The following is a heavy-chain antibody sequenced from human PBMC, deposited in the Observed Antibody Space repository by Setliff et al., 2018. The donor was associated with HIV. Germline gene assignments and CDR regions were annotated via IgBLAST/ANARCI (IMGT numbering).Heavy chain of an antibody. J-gene: IGHJ3*01. D-gene: IGHD1-20*01. V-gene: IGHV3-7*03. CDR2: IKRDGSEK. Sequence: GESLKISCVVSGFTFSGDWMNWVRQAPGKGLEWVANIKRDGSEKRYVDSVKGRFTISRDNAKNSLYLQMNSLRDEDTAVYYCGREIWYTVFDWGQGTMVTVSS. CDR3: GREIWYTVFD. CDR1: GFTFSGDW.